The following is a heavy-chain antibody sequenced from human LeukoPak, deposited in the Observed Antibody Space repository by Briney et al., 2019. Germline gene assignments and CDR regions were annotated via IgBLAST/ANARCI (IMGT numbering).Heavy chain of an antibody. Sequence: SETLSLTCAVYGGSFSGYYWSWIRQPPGKGLEWIGEINHSGSTNYNPSLKSRATISVDTSKNQFSLQLNSVTPEDTAVYYCARFYYDTSGHGAFDIWGQGTMVTVSS. CDR1: GGSFSGYY. D-gene: IGHD3-22*01. J-gene: IGHJ3*02. CDR2: INHSGST. CDR3: ARFYYDTSGHGAFDI. V-gene: IGHV4-34*01.